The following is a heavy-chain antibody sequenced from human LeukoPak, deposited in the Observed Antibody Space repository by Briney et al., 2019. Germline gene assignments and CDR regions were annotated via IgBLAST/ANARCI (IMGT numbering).Heavy chain of an antibody. Sequence: SVKVSCKASGGTFSSYAISWVRQAPGQGLEWMGGIIPIFGTANYAQKFQGRVTITADESTSTAYMELSSLRSEDTAVYYCAGAALKEPPYDFWGRSQGYYYGMDVWGQGTTVTVSS. V-gene: IGHV1-69*13. CDR1: GGTFSSYA. CDR3: AGAALKEPPYDFWGRSQGYYYGMDV. J-gene: IGHJ6*02. CDR2: IIPIFGTA. D-gene: IGHD3-3*01.